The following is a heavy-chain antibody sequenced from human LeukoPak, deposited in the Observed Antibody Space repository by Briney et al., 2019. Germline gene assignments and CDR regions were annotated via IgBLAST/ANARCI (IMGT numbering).Heavy chain of an antibody. V-gene: IGHV3-9*01. D-gene: IGHD3-10*01. CDR3: ARDIITMVRGAYDY. CDR2: ISWNSGSI. CDR1: GFTFDDYA. J-gene: IGHJ4*02. Sequence: GRSLRLSCAASGFTFDDYAMHWVRQAPGKGLEWVSGISWNSGSIGYADSVKGRFTISRDNAKNSLYLQMNSLRAEDTAVYYCARDIITMVRGAYDYWGQGTLVTVSS.